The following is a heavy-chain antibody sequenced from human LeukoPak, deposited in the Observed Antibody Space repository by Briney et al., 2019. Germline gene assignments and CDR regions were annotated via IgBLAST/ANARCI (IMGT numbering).Heavy chain of an antibody. CDR1: GGSISSYY. CDR2: IYYSGST. D-gene: IGHD3-10*01. Sequence: SETLSLTCTVSGGSISSYYWSWIRQPPGKGLEWIGYIYYSGSTNYNPSLKSRVTISVDTSKNQFSLKLNSVTAADTAVYYCARDDMVRGVIIYWGQGTLVTVSS. V-gene: IGHV4-59*01. J-gene: IGHJ4*02. CDR3: ARDDMVRGVIIY.